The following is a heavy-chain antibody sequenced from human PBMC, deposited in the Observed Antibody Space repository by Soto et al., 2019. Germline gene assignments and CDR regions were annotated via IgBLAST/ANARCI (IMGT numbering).Heavy chain of an antibody. V-gene: IGHV3-21*01. Sequence: PGGSLRLSCAAAGFTFNTYTMNWVLQAPGKGLEWVSSISSRSIYIYYADSVTGRFTISRDDARNSLYLQMNSLRAEDTAVYYCAREEVSRPNTYPGLAVWGHGTTVTVSS. CDR1: GFTFNTYT. J-gene: IGHJ6*02. CDR3: AREEVSRPNTYPGLAV. CDR2: ISSRSIYI.